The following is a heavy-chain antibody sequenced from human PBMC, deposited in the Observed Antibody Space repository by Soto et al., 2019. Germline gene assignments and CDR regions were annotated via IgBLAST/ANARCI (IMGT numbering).Heavy chain of an antibody. CDR3: AHKGDGYRGFKY. CDR1: GFSLSTSGAG. V-gene: IGHV2-5*02. CDR2: IYWDDDK. D-gene: IGHD5-12*01. Sequence: QITLKESGPTLVKPTQTLTLTCTLSGFSLSTSGAGVGWSRQPPEKALEWLALIYWDDDKRYSPSLKSRLTITKDTSKNQVVLTMTNMDPGDTATYYCAHKGDGYRGFKYWGQGTLVTVSS. J-gene: IGHJ4*02.